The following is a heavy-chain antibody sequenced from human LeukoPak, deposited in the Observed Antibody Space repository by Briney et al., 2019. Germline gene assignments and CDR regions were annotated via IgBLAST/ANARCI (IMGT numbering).Heavy chain of an antibody. CDR3: RDSGTYNWFDP. CDR1: GFTFSGSA. V-gene: IGHV3-73*01. J-gene: IGHJ5*02. CDR2: IDKKDKGYATAT. D-gene: IGHD1-26*01. Sequence: GGSLRLSCAASGFTFSGSAIHWVRQSSGKGLEWVSQIDKKDKGYATATAYAASVKGRFTISRDDSINTAYLQMKSLKTEDTALYCTRDSGTYNWFDPWGQGTLVTVSS.